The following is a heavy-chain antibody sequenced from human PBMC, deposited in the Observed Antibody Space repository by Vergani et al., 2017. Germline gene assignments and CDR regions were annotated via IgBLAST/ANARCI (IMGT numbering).Heavy chain of an antibody. CDR3: ARRTYYDILTSYYYYMDV. D-gene: IGHD3-9*01. CDR1: GFTLSSYS. V-gene: IGHV3-21*01. CDR2: ISSSSSYI. J-gene: IGHJ6*03. Sequence: EVQLVESGGGLVKPGGSLRLSCAASGFTLSSYSMNWVRQAPGKGLEWVSSISSSSSYIYYADSVKGRFTISRDNAKNSLYLQMNSLRAEDTAVYYCARRTYYDILTSYYYYMDVWGKGTTVTVSS.